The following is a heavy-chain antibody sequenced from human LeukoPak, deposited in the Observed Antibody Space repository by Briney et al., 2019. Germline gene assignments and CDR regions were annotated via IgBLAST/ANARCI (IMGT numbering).Heavy chain of an antibody. CDR2: INPSGGST. J-gene: IGHJ4*02. Sequence: ASAKVSCKASGYSFTSYYMHWVRQAPGQGLEWMGIINPSGGSTSYAQKFQGRVTMTRDTSTSTVYMELSSLRSEDTAVYYCAREFRVAAAGPARDDYWGQGTLVTVSS. CDR3: AREFRVAAAGPARDDY. CDR1: GYSFTSYY. D-gene: IGHD6-13*01. V-gene: IGHV1-46*01.